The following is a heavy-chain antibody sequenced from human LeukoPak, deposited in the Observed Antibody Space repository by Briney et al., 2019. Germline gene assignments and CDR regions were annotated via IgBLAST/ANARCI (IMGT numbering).Heavy chain of an antibody. CDR2: IYPGDSDT. J-gene: IGHJ4*02. Sequence: GESLKISCKGPGYSFTTYWIGWVRQMPGKGLEWMGIIYPGDSDTRYSPSFQGQVTISADKSISTAYLQWSSLKASDTAMYYCARQPTYYYDSNGYYSIDYWGQGTLVTVSS. D-gene: IGHD3-22*01. CDR1: GYSFTTYW. CDR3: ARQPTYYYDSNGYYSIDY. V-gene: IGHV5-51*01.